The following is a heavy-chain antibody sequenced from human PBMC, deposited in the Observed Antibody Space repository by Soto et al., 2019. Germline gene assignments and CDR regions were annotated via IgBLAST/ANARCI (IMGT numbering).Heavy chain of an antibody. CDR3: AKERQGLAQRYFDH. CDR1: GVDFSGTV. J-gene: IGHJ4*02. D-gene: IGHD6-19*01. V-gene: IGHV3-30*18. Sequence: QVQLVESGGGVIQPGRSLRLSCAASGVDFSGTVMHWARQAPGKGLEWVAVISQDGCRNEYVDSVKGRFYVSRDNSKHTVYLQMNNRRVEDAAMYYCAKERQGLAQRYFDHWGQGTLVTVSS. CDR2: ISQDGCRN.